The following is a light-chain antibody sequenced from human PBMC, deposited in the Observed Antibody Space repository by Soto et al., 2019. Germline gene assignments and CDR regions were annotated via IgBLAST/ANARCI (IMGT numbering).Light chain of an antibody. V-gene: IGKV3-20*01. Sequence: EIVMTQSPDTLSVSPGERATLSCRAVQSVSIDLAWYQQTPGQAPRLLIYDASSRATGIPDRFSGSGSGTDFILTISRLEPEDFAVYYCQHYDNTPPSVTFGPGTKVDIK. J-gene: IGKJ3*01. CDR1: QSVSID. CDR3: QHYDNTPPSVT. CDR2: DAS.